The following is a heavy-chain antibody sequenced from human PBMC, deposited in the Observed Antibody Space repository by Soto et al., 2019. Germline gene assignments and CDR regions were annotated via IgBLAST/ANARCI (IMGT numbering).Heavy chain of an antibody. D-gene: IGHD5-18*01. CDR2: INPSGGST. Sequence: QVQLVQSGAEVKKPGASVKVSCKASGYTFTSYYMHWVRQAPGQGLEWMGIINPSGGSTSYAQKFQGRVTMTRDRPTSTVSMELIGLRSEDTAVYYGARQFPRIQLSGCWFDPWGQGTLVTVSS. V-gene: IGHV1-46*01. CDR1: GYTFTSYY. J-gene: IGHJ5*02. CDR3: ARQFPRIQLSGCWFDP.